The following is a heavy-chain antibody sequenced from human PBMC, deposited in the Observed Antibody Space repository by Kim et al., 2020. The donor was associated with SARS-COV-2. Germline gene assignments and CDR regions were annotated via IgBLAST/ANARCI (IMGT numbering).Heavy chain of an antibody. Sequence: SETLSLTCTVSGGSISSSSYYWGWIRQPPGKGLEWIGSIYYSGSTYYNPSLQSRVTISVDTSKNQFSLKLSSVTAADTAVYYCARLTRVVVTASYWGQGTLVTVSS. CDR2: IYYSGST. V-gene: IGHV4-39*01. CDR1: GGSISSSSYY. CDR3: ARLTRVVVTASY. J-gene: IGHJ4*02. D-gene: IGHD2-21*02.